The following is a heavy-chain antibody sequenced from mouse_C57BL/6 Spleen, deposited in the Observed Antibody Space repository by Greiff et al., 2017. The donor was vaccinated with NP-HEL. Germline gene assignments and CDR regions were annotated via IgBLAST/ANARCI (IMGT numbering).Heavy chain of an antibody. J-gene: IGHJ2*01. CDR1: GYAFSSSW. V-gene: IGHV1-82*01. CDR2: IYPGDGDT. Sequence: QVQLQQSGPELVKPGASVKISCKASGYAFSSSWMNWVKQRPGKGLEWIGRIYPGDGDTNYNGKFKGKATLNADKSSSTAYMQLSSLTSEDSAVYFCARGEVTTVVAGDYFDYWGQGTTLTVSS. CDR3: ARGEVTTVVAGDYFDY. D-gene: IGHD1-1*01.